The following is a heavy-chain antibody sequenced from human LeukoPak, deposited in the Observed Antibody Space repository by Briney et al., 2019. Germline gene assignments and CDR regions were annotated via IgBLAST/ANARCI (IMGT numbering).Heavy chain of an antibody. D-gene: IGHD4-17*01. CDR2: INHSGST. V-gene: IGHV4-34*01. CDR1: GGSFSGYY. Sequence: SETLSLTCAVYGGSFSGYYWSWIRQPPGKGLEWIGEINHSGSTNYNPSLKSRVTISVDTSKNQFSLKLSSVTAADTAVYYCARGQGLFYYGDYSCWFDPWGQGTLVTVSS. J-gene: IGHJ5*02. CDR3: ARGQGLFYYGDYSCWFDP.